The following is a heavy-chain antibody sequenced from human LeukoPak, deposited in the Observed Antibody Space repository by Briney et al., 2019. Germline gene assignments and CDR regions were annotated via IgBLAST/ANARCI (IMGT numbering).Heavy chain of an antibody. V-gene: IGHV3-21*01. CDR3: ANVLLWFGELGEDAFDI. CDR1: GFTFSSYC. J-gene: IGHJ3*02. D-gene: IGHD3-10*01. Sequence: GGSLRLSCAASGFTFSSYCMSWVRQAPGKGLEGVSSISSSSSYIYYEDSVKGRFTISRDNAKNSLYLQMNSLRAEDTAVYYCANVLLWFGELGEDAFDIWGQGTMVTVSS. CDR2: ISSSSSYI.